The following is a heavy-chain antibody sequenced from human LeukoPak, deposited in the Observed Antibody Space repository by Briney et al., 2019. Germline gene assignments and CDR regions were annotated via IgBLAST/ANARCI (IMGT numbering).Heavy chain of an antibody. CDR3: AKNSEMATILEYFDL. V-gene: IGHV4-34*01. J-gene: IGHJ2*01. D-gene: IGHD5-24*01. CDR1: GGSFSGYY. CDR2: INHSGST. Sequence: SETLSLTCAVYGGSFSGYYWSWIRQPPGKGLEWIGEINHSGSTNYNPSLKSRVTISVDTSKNQFSLKLSSVSAADTAVYYCAKNSEMATILEYFDLWGRGTLVTVSS.